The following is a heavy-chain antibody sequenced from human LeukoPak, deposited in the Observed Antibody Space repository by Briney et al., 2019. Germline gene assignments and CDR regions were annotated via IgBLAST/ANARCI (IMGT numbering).Heavy chain of an antibody. Sequence: GGSLRLSCAASGFTVSSNFMGWVRQAPGKGLEWVSVIYRGGNTDSADSVKGRFAISRDNAKNSLYLQMNSLRAEDTAVYYCARDLSTGLWFGESTAGYYGMDVWGQGTTVTVSS. D-gene: IGHD3-10*01. CDR2: IYRGGNT. J-gene: IGHJ6*02. V-gene: IGHV3-53*01. CDR3: ARDLSTGLWFGESTAGYYGMDV. CDR1: GFTVSSNF.